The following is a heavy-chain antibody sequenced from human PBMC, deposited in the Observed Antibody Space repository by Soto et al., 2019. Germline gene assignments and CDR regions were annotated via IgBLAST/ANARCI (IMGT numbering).Heavy chain of an antibody. CDR2: ISAYNGKT. V-gene: IGHV1-18*04. CDR1: GYTFTSYG. J-gene: IGHJ4*02. Sequence: GASVKVSCKASGYTFTSYGISWVRQAPGQGLEGMGWISAYNGKTNYAQKLQGRVTMTTDTSTSTAYMELRSLRSDDTAVYYCARTVGAGYYYDSSGYSHFDYWGQGPLVTVSS. CDR3: ARTVGAGYYYDSSGYSHFDY. D-gene: IGHD3-22*01.